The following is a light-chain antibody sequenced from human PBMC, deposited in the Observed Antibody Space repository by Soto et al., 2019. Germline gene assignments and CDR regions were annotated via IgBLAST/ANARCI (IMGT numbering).Light chain of an antibody. CDR2: EVS. J-gene: IGLJ1*01. CDR3: SSYTTISPLL. Sequence: QSALTQPASVSGSPGQSITISCTGTSSDVGGYNYVSWYQQHPGKAPKLMIYEVSNRPSGVSNRFSGSKSGNTASLTISGLQAEDDADYYCSSYTTISPLLLGTGTKVTVL. CDR1: SSDVGGYNY. V-gene: IGLV2-14*01.